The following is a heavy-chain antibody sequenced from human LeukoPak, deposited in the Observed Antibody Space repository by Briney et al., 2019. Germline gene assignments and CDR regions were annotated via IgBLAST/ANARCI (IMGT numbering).Heavy chain of an antibody. CDR1: GFTFRDYS. Sequence: GGPLRLSCAASGFTFRDYSMNWVRQAPGKGREWISYIGIDSGNTNYADSVKGRFTISGDKAKNSLYLQMNSLRVEDTAVYYCARDYKYAFDNWGQGTLVTVSS. D-gene: IGHD5-24*01. CDR3: ARDYKYAFDN. V-gene: IGHV3-48*01. J-gene: IGHJ4*02. CDR2: IGIDSGNT.